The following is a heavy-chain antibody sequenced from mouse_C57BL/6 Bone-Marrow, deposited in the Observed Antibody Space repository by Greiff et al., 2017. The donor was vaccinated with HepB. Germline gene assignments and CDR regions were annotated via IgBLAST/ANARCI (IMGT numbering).Heavy chain of an antibody. CDR3: GRGITTAPWFAY. CDR2: IYPGSGST. V-gene: IGHV1-55*01. Sequence: VQLQQPGAELMKPGASVKLSCKATGYTFTSYWITWVKQRPGHGLEWIGDIYPGSGSTNYNEKFKSKATLTVDTSSSTAYMQLSSLTSEDSAVYERGRGITTAPWFAYWGQGTLLTVSA. D-gene: IGHD2-4*01. J-gene: IGHJ3*01. CDR1: GYTFTSYW.